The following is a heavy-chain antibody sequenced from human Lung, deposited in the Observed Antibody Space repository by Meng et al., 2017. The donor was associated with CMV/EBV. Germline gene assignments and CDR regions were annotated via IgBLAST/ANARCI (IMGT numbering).Heavy chain of an antibody. Sequence: GGSLRLXFAASGFRFDDYGMHWVRQTPGKGLEWVAFIRHDGTNKFYGDSVKGRFTISRDNSKNTVYLQMNSLRPEETAVYYCAKDLLLFGGPNAYFDQWGQGTXVTVSS. CDR1: GFRFDDYG. V-gene: IGHV3-30*02. J-gene: IGHJ4*02. D-gene: IGHD3-16*01. CDR3: AKDLLLFGGPNAYFDQ. CDR2: IRHDGTNK.